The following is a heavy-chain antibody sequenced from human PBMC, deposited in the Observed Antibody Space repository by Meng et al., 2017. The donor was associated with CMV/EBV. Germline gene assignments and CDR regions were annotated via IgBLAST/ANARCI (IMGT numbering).Heavy chain of an antibody. CDR3: ARASGSLISFDY. D-gene: IGHD1-26*01. V-gene: IGHV4-61*01. CDR1: GGSVSSGSYY. J-gene: IGHJ4*02. CDR2: IYYSGCT. Sequence: GSLRLSCTVSGGSVSSGSYYWSWIRQPPGKGLEWIGYIYYSGCTNYNPSLKSRVTISVDTSKNQFSLKLSSVTAADTAVYYCARASGSLISFDYWGQGTLVTVSS.